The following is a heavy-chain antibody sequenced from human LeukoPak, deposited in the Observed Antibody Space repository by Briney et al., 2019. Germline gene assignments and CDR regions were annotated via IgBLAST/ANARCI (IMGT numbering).Heavy chain of an antibody. D-gene: IGHD2-2*01. CDR1: GDSVSSHSAA. Sequence: SQTLSLTCAISGDSVSSHSAAWNWIRPSPSRGLEWLGRTYYRSKWYNDYAVSVKSRITINPDTSKNQFSLQLNFVTPEDTAVYYCARERKGGVVVPAATSYFDYWGQGTLVTVSS. J-gene: IGHJ4*02. CDR3: ARERKGGVVVPAATSYFDY. V-gene: IGHV6-1*01. CDR2: TYYRSKWYN.